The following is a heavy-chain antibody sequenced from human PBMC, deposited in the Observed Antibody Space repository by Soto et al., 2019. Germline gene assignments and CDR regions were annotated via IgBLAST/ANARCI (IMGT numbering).Heavy chain of an antibody. CDR3: ARTAPMDAGDKYYYDF. D-gene: IGHD3-16*01. V-gene: IGHV1-69*13. CDR1: GGTFSTFG. Sequence: SVKVSCKTSGGTFSTFGISWVRQAPGQGLEWMGGIIPFFGTAEYSQEFEDRITITADESTNTVYMDLRSLTSEDTAIYYCARTAPMDAGDKYYYDFWGQGALVTVSS. CDR2: IIPFFGTA. J-gene: IGHJ4*02.